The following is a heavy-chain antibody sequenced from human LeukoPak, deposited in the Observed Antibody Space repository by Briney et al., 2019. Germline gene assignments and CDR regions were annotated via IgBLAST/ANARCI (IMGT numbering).Heavy chain of an antibody. CDR1: GGTFSSYA. CDR2: IIPIFGTA. V-gene: IGHV1-69*13. Sequence: ASVTVSCKASGGTFSSYAISWVRQAPGQGLEWMGGIIPIFGTANYAQKFQGRVTITADESTSTAYMELSSLRSEDTAVYYCASGFPDFDWLFPFDYWGQGTLVTVSS. J-gene: IGHJ4*02. CDR3: ASGFPDFDWLFPFDY. D-gene: IGHD3-9*01.